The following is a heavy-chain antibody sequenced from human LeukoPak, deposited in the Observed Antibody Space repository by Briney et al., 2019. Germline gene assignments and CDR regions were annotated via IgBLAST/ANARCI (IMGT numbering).Heavy chain of an antibody. CDR3: VRDNNSRDAPDLDY. Sequence: SVKVSCKAYGRTFNSYAISWVRQAPGQAPKWMGGIIPIFGTTNYARQLRGRVTLTADKSTRTAYLELSRLSPEDTAVHYCVRDNNSRDAPDLDYWGQGTLVTVSS. CDR1: GRTFNSYA. J-gene: IGHJ4*01. CDR2: IIPIFGTT. V-gene: IGHV1-69*06.